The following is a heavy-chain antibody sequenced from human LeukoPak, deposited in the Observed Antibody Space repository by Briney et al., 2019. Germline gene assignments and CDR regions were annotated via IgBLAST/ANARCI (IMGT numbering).Heavy chain of an antibody. D-gene: IGHD3-22*01. V-gene: IGHV3-48*01. J-gene: IGHJ4*02. CDR2: ISGSNGKT. CDR3: AQDDYDNRDYYVG. Sequence: LGGSLRLSCAASGFTFSNYNMNWVRQAPGKGLEWLSYISGSNGKTYYADSVKGRFTISWDNARNSLFLQINSLRVEDTGVYYCAQDDYDNRDYYVGWGQGTLVTVSS. CDR1: GFTFSNYN.